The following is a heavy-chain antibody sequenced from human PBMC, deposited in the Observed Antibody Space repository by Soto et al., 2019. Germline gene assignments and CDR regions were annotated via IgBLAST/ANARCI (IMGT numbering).Heavy chain of an antibody. D-gene: IGHD4-17*01. CDR3: ARQREAVTPFDY. Sequence: EVQLVESGGGLVQPGGSLRLSCAASGFTVSSNYMSWVRQAPGKGLEWVSVIYSGGSTYYADSVKGRFTICRDNSKNTLYLQMNSLRAEDTAVYYCARQREAVTPFDYWGQGTLVTVSS. J-gene: IGHJ4*02. V-gene: IGHV3-66*04. CDR2: IYSGGST. CDR1: GFTVSSNY.